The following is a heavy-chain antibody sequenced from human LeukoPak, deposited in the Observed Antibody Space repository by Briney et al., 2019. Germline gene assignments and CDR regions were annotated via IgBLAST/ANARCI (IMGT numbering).Heavy chain of an antibody. CDR2: IKQDGSEK. J-gene: IGHJ4*02. V-gene: IGHV3-7*01. Sequence: PGGSLRLSCAASGFTFSSYWMSWVRQAPGKGPEWVANIKQDGSEKYYVDSVKGRFTISRDNAKNSLYLQMNSPRAEDTAVYYCARDRRPTAHGSDYFDYWGQGTLVTVSS. CDR3: ARDRRPTAHGSDYFDY. CDR1: GFTFSSYW. D-gene: IGHD3-10*01.